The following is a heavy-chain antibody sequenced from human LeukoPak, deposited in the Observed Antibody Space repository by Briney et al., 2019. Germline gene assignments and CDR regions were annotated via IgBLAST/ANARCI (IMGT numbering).Heavy chain of an antibody. D-gene: IGHD3-3*01. CDR3: ARGPPQLYYDFWSGSPDY. CDR1: GYTFTSYG. J-gene: IGHJ4*02. Sequence: GASVKVSCKASGYTFTSYGISWVRQAPGQGLEWMGWISAYNGNTNYAQKFQGRVTMTRDTSISTAYMELSRLRSDDTAVYYCARGPPQLYYDFWSGSPDYWGQGTLVTVSS. CDR2: ISAYNGNT. V-gene: IGHV1-18*01.